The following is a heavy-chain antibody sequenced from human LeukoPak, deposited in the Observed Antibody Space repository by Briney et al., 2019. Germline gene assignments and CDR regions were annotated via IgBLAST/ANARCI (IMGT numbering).Heavy chain of an antibody. D-gene: IGHD6-19*01. J-gene: IGHJ4*02. CDR2: ISGSGDNT. CDR3: AKVRGSGWYFDY. Sequence: PGGSLRLSCAASGFTFSSYAMSWVRQAPGKGLEWLSLISGSGDNTYYADSVKGRFTISRDNSKNTLYLQMNSLRAEDTAVYYCAKVRGSGWYFDYWGQGTLVTVSS. CDR1: GFTFSSYA. V-gene: IGHV3-23*01.